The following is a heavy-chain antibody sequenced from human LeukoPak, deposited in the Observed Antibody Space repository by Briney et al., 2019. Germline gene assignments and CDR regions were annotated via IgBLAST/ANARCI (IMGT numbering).Heavy chain of an antibody. CDR1: GDSISNYYW. J-gene: IGHJ4*02. Sequence: TLSLTCTVSGDSISNYYWSWIRQPPGKALEWLALIFWNDDKRYSPSLKSRLTITKDTSKSQVVLTMTNMDPVDTATYYCAHSSGYSRNYFDNWGQGTLVTVSS. CDR3: AHSSGYSRNYFDN. D-gene: IGHD6-13*01. V-gene: IGHV2-5*01. CDR2: IFWNDDK.